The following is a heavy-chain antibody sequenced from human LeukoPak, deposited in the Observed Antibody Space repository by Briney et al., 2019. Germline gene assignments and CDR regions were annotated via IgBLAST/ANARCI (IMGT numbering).Heavy chain of an antibody. J-gene: IGHJ4*02. V-gene: IGHV4-34*01. CDR2: INHRGST. Sequence: PAETLSLTCAVYGGSFSGYYWSWIRQPPGKGREWLGEINHRGSTNYNPSLKSRVTISVDTSKNQFSLKLSSVTAADTAVYYCARYYYDSSGYWLDYWGQGTLVIVSS. CDR3: ARYYYDSSGYWLDY. D-gene: IGHD3-22*01. CDR1: GGSFSGYY.